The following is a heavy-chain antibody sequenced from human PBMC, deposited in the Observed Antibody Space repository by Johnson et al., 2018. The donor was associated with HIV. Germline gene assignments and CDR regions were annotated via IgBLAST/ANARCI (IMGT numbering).Heavy chain of an antibody. Sequence: MLLVESGGGLVQPGGSLRLSCAASGFTVSSNYMSWVRQAPGKGLEWVSVIYSGGSTYYADSVKGRFTISRDNSKNTLYLQMNSLRAEDTAVYYCAREFGQASSYAFDIWGQGTMVTVSS. CDR2: IYSGGST. V-gene: IGHV3-66*01. CDR1: GFTVSSNY. CDR3: AREFGQASSYAFDI. J-gene: IGHJ3*02. D-gene: IGHD3/OR15-3a*01.